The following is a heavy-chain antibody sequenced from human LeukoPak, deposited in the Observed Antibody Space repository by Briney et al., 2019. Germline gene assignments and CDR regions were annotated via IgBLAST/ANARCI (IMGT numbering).Heavy chain of an antibody. D-gene: IGHD3-3*01. CDR2: IDPDGGGT. J-gene: IGHJ4*02. Sequence: ASVKVSCKASGYTFTDYYMHWVRQAPGQGLEWMGWIDPDGGGTNYAQMFQGRVTMTRDTSISTACMELSSLRSDDTAIYYCARVSGRSGPFEYWGQGTLVTVSS. CDR3: ARVSGRSGPFEY. CDR1: GYTFTDYY. V-gene: IGHV1-2*02.